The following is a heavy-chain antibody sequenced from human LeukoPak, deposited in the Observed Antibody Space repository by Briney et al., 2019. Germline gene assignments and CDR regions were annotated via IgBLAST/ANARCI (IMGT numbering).Heavy chain of an antibody. J-gene: IGHJ3*02. V-gene: IGHV3-21*01. CDR1: GFTFSSYS. Sequence: GGSLRLSCAASGFTFSSYSMNWVRQAPGKGLEWVSSISSSSSYIYYADSVKGRFTISRDNAKNSLYLQMNSLRAEDTAVYYCARGEQQLVSAFDIWAKGQWSPSLQ. CDR3: ARGEQQLVSAFDI. D-gene: IGHD6-13*01. CDR2: ISSSSSYI.